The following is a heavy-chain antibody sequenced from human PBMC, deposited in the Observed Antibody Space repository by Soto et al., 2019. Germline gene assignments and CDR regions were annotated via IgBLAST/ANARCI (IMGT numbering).Heavy chain of an antibody. D-gene: IGHD4-17*01. CDR2: IYYSGST. J-gene: IGHJ6*02. CDR1: GGSISSYY. Sequence: SETLSLTCTVSGGSISSYYWSWIRQPPGKGLEWIGSIYYSGSTNYNPSLKSRVTISVDTSKNQFSLKLTSVTAADTAVYFCARVTMVIRDSDHFGVDVWGHGTTVTVSS. V-gene: IGHV4-59*08. CDR3: ARVTMVIRDSDHFGVDV.